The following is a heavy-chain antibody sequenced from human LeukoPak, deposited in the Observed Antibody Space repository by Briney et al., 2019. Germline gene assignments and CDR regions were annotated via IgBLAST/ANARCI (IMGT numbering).Heavy chain of an antibody. CDR1: GGSISSSNW. D-gene: IGHD2-15*01. V-gene: IGHV4-4*02. Sequence: PSETLSLTCAVSGGSISSSNWWSWVRQPPGKGLEWIGEIYHSGSTNYNPSLKSRVTISVDKSRNQFSLKLSSVTAADTAVYYCARVVGSSPSLAWYYYYYYMDVWGKGTTVTVSS. CDR3: ARVVGSSPSLAWYYYYYYMDV. CDR2: IYHSGST. J-gene: IGHJ6*03.